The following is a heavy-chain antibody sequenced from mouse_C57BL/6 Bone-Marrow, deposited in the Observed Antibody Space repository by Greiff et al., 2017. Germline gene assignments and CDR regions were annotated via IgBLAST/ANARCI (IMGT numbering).Heavy chain of an antibody. CDR1: GFTFSSYA. D-gene: IGHD2-12*01. CDR2: ISDGGSYT. J-gene: IGHJ1*03. V-gene: IGHV5-4*01. CDR3: AREVTYDV. Sequence: EVKLVESGGGLVKPGGSLKLSCAASGFTFSSYAMSWVRQTPEKRLEWVATISDGGSYTYYPDNVKGRFTSSRDNAKNNLYLQMSHLKSEDTAMYYCAREVTYDVWGTGTTVTVSS.